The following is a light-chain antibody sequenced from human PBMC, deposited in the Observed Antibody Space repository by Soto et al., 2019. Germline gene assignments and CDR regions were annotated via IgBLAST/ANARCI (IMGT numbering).Light chain of an antibody. J-gene: IGLJ2*01. CDR3: QSYDNSLSAYVL. CDR2: GNS. CDR1: SSNIGAGYD. V-gene: IGLV1-40*01. Sequence: QSVLTQPPSVSGAPGQRVTISCTGGSSNIGAGYDVHWYQQLPGTTPKLLIYGNSNRPSGVPDRFSGSKSGTSASLAITGLQVEDEAGYYCQSYDNSLSAYVLSGGGTKLTVL.